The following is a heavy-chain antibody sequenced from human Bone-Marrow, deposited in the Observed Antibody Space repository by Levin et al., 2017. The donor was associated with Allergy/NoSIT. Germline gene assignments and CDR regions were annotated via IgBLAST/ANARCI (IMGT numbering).Heavy chain of an antibody. CDR3: ARDVPYRNQNYLDY. V-gene: IGHV3-23*01. CDR1: GLTFSKND. J-gene: IGHJ4*02. Sequence: GGSLRLSCLVSGLTFSKNDMSWVRQTPGKGLEWVSAISPSGGNTLYSDSVKGRFTISRDNSKNTLFLQMDSLRAEDTAVYYCARDVPYRNQNYLDYWGQGTLVTVSS. CDR2: ISPSGGNT. D-gene: IGHD2/OR15-2a*01.